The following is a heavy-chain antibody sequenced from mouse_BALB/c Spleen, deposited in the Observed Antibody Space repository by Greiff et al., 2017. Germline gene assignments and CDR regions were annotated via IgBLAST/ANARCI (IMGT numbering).Heavy chain of an antibody. J-gene: IGHJ2*01. CDR2: ISSGGST. D-gene: IGHD2-1*01. V-gene: IGHV5-6-5*01. CDR1: GFTFSSYA. Sequence: EVKLVESGGGLVKPGGSLKLSCAASGFTFSSYAMSWVRQTPEKRLEWVASISSGGSTYYPDSVKGRFTISRDNARNILYLQMSSLRSEDTAMYYCARVSYYGNYGYWGQGTTLTVSS. CDR3: ARVSYYGNYGY.